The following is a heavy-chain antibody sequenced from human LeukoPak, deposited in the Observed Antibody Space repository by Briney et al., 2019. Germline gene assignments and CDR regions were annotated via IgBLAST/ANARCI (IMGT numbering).Heavy chain of an antibody. CDR3: VRGPRSHRSDLTKWYFDL. Sequence: GGSLRLSCAASEFTFRSFNMVWVRQAPGKGLEWVSSISIDSKFKYYSDSVTGRFTISRDNAENSLSLQMNSLRVDDTATYYCVRGPRSHRSDLTKWYFDLWGRGTLVSVSS. J-gene: IGHJ2*01. CDR1: EFTFRSFN. V-gene: IGHV3-21*01. CDR2: ISIDSKFK.